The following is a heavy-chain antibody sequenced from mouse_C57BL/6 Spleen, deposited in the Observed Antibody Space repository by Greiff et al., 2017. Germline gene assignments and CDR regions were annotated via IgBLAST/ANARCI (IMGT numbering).Heavy chain of an antibody. J-gene: IGHJ1*01. CDR3: ARHRFFDI. CDR1: GFTFSSYG. CDR2: ISSGGSYT. V-gene: IGHV5-6*01. Sequence: EVQLVESGGDLVKPGASLKLSCAASGFTFSSYGMSWVRQTPDKRLEWVATISSGGSYTYYPDSVKGRFTISTDNTKNTLYLQMSSLKSEDTAVYYCARHRFFDIWGAGATVTLSS.